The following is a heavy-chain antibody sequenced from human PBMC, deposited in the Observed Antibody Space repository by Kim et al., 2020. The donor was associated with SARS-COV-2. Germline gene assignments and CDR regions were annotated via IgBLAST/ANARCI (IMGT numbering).Heavy chain of an antibody. J-gene: IGHJ2*01. V-gene: IGHV4-59*09. CDR3: ARGWGYFDL. D-gene: IGHD3-16*01. CDR2: GST. Sequence: GSTDYNPSLQSRVTISVDTSKNQFSLKLSSVTAADTAVYYCARGWGYFDLWGRGTLVTVSS.